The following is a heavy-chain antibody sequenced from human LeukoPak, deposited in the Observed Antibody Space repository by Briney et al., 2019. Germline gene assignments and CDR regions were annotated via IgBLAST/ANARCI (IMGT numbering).Heavy chain of an antibody. CDR3: AKETGRASDY. V-gene: IGHV3-23*01. D-gene: IGHD1-1*01. J-gene: IGHJ4*02. CDR1: GFKLSTYD. CDR2: ISGSGDST. Sequence: GGSLRLSCAVSGFKLSTYDMGWVRQAPGKGLEWVSGISGSGDSTYYADSVKGRFTISRDNFKNTLHLQMSSLRAEDTAVFYCAKETGRASDYWGQGTLVTVSS.